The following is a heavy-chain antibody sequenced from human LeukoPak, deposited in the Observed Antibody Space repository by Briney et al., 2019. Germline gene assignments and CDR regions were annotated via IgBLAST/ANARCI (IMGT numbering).Heavy chain of an antibody. CDR2: IIPILGIA. Sequence: ASVNVSCKASVGTFSSYAISWVRQAPGQGLEWMGRIIPILGIANYAQKFQGRVTITADKSTSTAYMELSSLRSEDTAVYYCASISERRGAAAGNVFDPWGQGTLVTVSS. D-gene: IGHD6-13*01. CDR1: VGTFSSYA. V-gene: IGHV1-69*04. CDR3: ASISERRGAAAGNVFDP. J-gene: IGHJ5*02.